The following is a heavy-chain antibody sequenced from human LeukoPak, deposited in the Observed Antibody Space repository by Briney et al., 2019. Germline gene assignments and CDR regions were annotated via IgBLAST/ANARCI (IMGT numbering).Heavy chain of an antibody. Sequence: SETLSLTCTVSGGSISRYYWSSIRQPPGKGLEWMGYIYYSGSTNYNPPLRSRVTISVDTSKNQFSLKMSSVTAADTAVYYCARHVGSSSWQNFDYWGQGTLVTVSS. CDR2: IYYSGST. D-gene: IGHD6-13*01. J-gene: IGHJ4*02. CDR3: ARHVGSSSWQNFDY. V-gene: IGHV4-59*08. CDR1: GGSISRYY.